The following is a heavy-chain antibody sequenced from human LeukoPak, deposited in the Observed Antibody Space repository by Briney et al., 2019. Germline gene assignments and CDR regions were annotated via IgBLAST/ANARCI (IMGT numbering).Heavy chain of an antibody. CDR1: GGSFSGYY. V-gene: IGHV4-34*01. Sequence: SETLSLTCAVYGGSFSGYYWSWIRQPPGKGLEWIGEINHSGSTNYNPSLKSRVTISVDTSKNQFSLKLSSVTAADTAVYYCARIGRITMVRGVIWDWGQGALVTVSS. D-gene: IGHD3-10*01. J-gene: IGHJ4*02. CDR3: ARIGRITMVRGVIWD. CDR2: INHSGST.